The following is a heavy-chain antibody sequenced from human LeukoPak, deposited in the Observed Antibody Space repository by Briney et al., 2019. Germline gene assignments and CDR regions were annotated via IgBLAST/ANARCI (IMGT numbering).Heavy chain of an antibody. CDR3: ARGPYRSAMRGAYDS. J-gene: IGHJ4*02. V-gene: IGHV4-34*01. Sequence: SETMSLTCTVYGGSFSGFYWSWIRQPPGKGLESIGEINHSGSTNYNPSLKSRVTISLDTSKNHVSLKLSSVTAADTAVYYCARGPYRSAMRGAYDSWGQGTLVTVSS. CDR1: GGSFSGFY. D-gene: IGHD3-10*01. CDR2: INHSGST.